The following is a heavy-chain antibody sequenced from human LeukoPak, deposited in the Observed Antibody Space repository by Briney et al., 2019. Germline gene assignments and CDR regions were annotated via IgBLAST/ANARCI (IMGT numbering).Heavy chain of an antibody. CDR3: TRRRSLSSGRSSDC. V-gene: IGHV3-21*01. Sequence: GGSLRLSCVASGFSFSSYDMHWVRQAPGKGLEWVSSINSRSSYIFYAESMKGRFTISRDNAKNSLFLQMDGLRAEDTAVYYCTRRRSLSSGRSSDCWGQGTLVTVSS. D-gene: IGHD6-6*01. J-gene: IGHJ4*02. CDR1: GFSFSSYD. CDR2: INSRSSYI.